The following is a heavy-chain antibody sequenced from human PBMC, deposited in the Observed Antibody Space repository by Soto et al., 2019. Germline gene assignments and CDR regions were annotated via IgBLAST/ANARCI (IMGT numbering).Heavy chain of an antibody. CDR3: AAGYYDSSGYSFARDY. D-gene: IGHD3-22*01. Sequence: SVKVSCKASGFTFTSSAVQWVRQARGQRLEWIGWIVVGSGNTNYAQKFQERVTITRDMSTSTAYVELSSLRSEDTAVYYCAAGYYDSSGYSFARDYWGQGTLVTVSS. J-gene: IGHJ4*02. V-gene: IGHV1-58*01. CDR2: IVVGSGNT. CDR1: GFTFTSSA.